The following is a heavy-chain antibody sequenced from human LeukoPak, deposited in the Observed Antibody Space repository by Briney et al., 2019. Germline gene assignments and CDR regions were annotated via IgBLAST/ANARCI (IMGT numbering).Heavy chain of an antibody. V-gene: IGHV3-30-3*01. J-gene: IGHJ4*02. CDR2: ISYDGSNK. D-gene: IGHD4-17*01. Sequence: GGSLRLSCAASGFTFSSYAMHWVRQAPGKGLERVAVISYDGSNKYYADSVKGRFTISRDNSKNTLYLQMNSLRAEDTAVYYCARDATTVTWDYWGQGTLVTVSS. CDR1: GFTFSSYA. CDR3: ARDATTVTWDY.